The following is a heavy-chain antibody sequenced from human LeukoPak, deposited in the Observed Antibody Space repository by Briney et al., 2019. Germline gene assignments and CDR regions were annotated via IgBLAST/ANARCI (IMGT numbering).Heavy chain of an antibody. CDR3: ARGTGDTAMVFDFDY. V-gene: IGHV4-39*01. CDR2: IYYSGST. D-gene: IGHD5-18*01. CDR1: GGSISSSSYY. Sequence: SETLSLTCTVSGGSISSSSYYWGWIRQPPGKGLEWIGSIYYSGSTYYNPSLKSRVTISVDTSKNQFSLKLSSVTAADTAVYYCARGTGDTAMVFDFDYWGQGTLVTVSS. J-gene: IGHJ4*02.